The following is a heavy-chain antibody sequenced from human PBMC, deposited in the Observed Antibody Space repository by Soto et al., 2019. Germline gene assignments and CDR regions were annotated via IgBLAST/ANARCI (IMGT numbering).Heavy chain of an antibody. V-gene: IGHV3-48*03. CDR2: ISSSGSTI. Sequence: HPGGSLRLSCAASGFTFRSYEMNWVRQAPGKGLEWVSYISSSGSTIYYADSVKGRFTISRDNAKNSLYLQMNSLRAEDTAVYYCARGGQQLAPLDYWGQGTLVTVSS. D-gene: IGHD6-13*01. J-gene: IGHJ4*02. CDR1: GFTFRSYE. CDR3: ARGGQQLAPLDY.